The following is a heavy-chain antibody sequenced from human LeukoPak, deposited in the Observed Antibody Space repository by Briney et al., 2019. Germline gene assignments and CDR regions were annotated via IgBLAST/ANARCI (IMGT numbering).Heavy chain of an antibody. D-gene: IGHD2-2*01. CDR2: TNPNSGGT. CDR1: GYTFTGYY. CDR3: ARAYCSSTSCPSLGAFDI. J-gene: IGHJ3*02. Sequence: ASVKVSCKASGYTFTGYYMHWVRQAPGQGLEWMGWTNPNSGGTNYAQKFQGRVTMTRDTSISTAYMELSRLRSDDTAVYYCARAYCSSTSCPSLGAFDIWGQGTMVTVSS. V-gene: IGHV1-2*02.